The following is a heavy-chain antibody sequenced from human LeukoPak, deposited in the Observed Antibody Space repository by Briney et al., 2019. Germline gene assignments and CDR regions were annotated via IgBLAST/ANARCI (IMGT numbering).Heavy chain of an antibody. V-gene: IGHV3-30*02. J-gene: IGHJ4*02. CDR1: GFTFSSYG. Sequence: GGSLRLSRAASGFTFSSYGMHWVRQAPGKGLEWVAFIRYDGSNKYYADSVKGRFTISRDNSKNTLYLQMNSLRAEDTAVYYCAKDSGLYSVVVPAAMGYYFDYWGQGTLVTVSS. CDR3: AKDSGLYSVVVPAAMGYYFDY. CDR2: IRYDGSNK. D-gene: IGHD2-2*01.